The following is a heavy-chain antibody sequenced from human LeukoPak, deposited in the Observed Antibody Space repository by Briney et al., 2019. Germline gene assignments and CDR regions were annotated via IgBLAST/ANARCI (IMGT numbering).Heavy chain of an antibody. CDR3: ARVAPYIVVVVAATRVGAFDI. CDR1: GGSFSGYY. J-gene: IGHJ3*02. V-gene: IGHV4-34*01. CDR2: INHSGST. D-gene: IGHD2-15*01. Sequence: SETLSLTCAVYGGSFSGYYWSWIRQPPGKGLEWIGEINHSGSTNYNPSPKSRVTISVDTSKNQFSLKLSSVTAADTAVHYCARVAPYIVVVVAATRVGAFDIWGQGTMVTVSS.